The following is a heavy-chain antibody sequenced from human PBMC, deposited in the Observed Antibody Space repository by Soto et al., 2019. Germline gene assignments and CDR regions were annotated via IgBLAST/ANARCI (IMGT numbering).Heavy chain of an antibody. V-gene: IGHV3-11*01. Sequence: QVQLVESGGGLVKPGGSLRLSCAASGFTFSDYYMSWIRQAPGKGLEWVSYISSSGSTIYYADSVKGRFTISRDSAKNSLYLQMNSLRDEDTAVYYCATFVDYYYYMDVWGKGTTVTVSS. J-gene: IGHJ6*03. D-gene: IGHD3-16*02. CDR3: ATFVDYYYYMDV. CDR2: ISSSGSTI. CDR1: GFTFSDYY.